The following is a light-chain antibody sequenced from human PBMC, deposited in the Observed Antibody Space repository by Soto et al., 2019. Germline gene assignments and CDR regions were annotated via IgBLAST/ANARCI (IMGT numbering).Light chain of an antibody. Sequence: DIQLTQSPSFLSASVGDRVTITCRASQGISSYLAWYQQKPGKAPKLLIYAASTLQSGVPSRFSGSGSETKFTLTINSLQPEDFATYYCQQLNSYPRTFGQGTKVEIK. CDR2: AAS. CDR3: QQLNSYPRT. CDR1: QGISSY. J-gene: IGKJ1*01. V-gene: IGKV1-9*01.